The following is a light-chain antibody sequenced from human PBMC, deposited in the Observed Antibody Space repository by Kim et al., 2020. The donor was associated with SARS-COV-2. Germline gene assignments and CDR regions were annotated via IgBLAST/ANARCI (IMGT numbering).Light chain of an antibody. CDR1: SSDVGGYDY. V-gene: IGLV2-14*04. Sequence: GQSITIACPGTSSDVGGYDYVSWYQQHPGKAPQLMVYDVYKRPSGVSTRFSGSRSGNTASLTISGLQAEDEADYYCASYTSSNTVLFGGGTQLTVL. CDR3: ASYTSSNTVL. CDR2: DVY. J-gene: IGLJ2*01.